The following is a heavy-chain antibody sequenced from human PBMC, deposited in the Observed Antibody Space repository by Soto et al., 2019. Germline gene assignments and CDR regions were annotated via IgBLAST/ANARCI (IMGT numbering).Heavy chain of an antibody. CDR2: IYPGDSDT. Sequence: PGESLKISCKGSGYSFTSYWIGWVRQMPGKGLEWMGIIYPGDSDTRYSPSFQGQVTISADKSISTAYLQWSSLKASDTAMYYCARRGRTLTRGELDPWFDYWGQGTLVTVSS. J-gene: IGHJ5*01. D-gene: IGHD3-10*01. CDR1: GYSFTSYW. CDR3: ARRGRTLTRGELDPWFDY. V-gene: IGHV5-51*03.